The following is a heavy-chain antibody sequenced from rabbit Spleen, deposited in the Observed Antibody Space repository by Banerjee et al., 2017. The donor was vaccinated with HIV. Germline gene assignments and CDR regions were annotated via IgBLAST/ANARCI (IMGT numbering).Heavy chain of an antibody. Sequence: HLKESGGGLVQPGGSLKLSCTASGFTLSSYYMNWVRQAPGKGLEWIGYIDPVFGITYYANWVNGRFSISRENAQNTAFLQMTSLTAADTATYFCARNYVNTFDPWGQGTLVTVS. CDR3: ARNYVNTFDP. V-gene: IGHV1S7*01. CDR1: GFTLSSYY. CDR2: IDPVFGIT. J-gene: IGHJ2*01. D-gene: IGHD1-1*01.